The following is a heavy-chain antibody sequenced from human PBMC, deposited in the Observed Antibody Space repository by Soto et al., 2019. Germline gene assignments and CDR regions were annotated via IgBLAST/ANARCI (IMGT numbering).Heavy chain of an antibody. J-gene: IGHJ5*02. CDR2: ISQSGAT. CDR3: ARGIWNIEEIKCGFYFDP. Sequence: SETLSLTCTVSGGSISSFYWSWIRQPPGKRLEWLGYISQSGATYYNPSLESRVTISMDTSKNAFSLNLSSVTADDTSVYYCARGIWNIEEIKCGFYFDPWGPGTLVTVSS. D-gene: IGHD2-15*01. CDR1: GGSISSFY. V-gene: IGHV4-59*12.